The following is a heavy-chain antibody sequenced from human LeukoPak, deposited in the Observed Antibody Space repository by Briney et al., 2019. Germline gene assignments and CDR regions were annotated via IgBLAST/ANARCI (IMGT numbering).Heavy chain of an antibody. J-gene: IGHJ4*02. Sequence: GESLRLSCAASGFTFSSYAMHWVRQAPGKGLEWVAVISNDGSNKYYTDSVKGRFTISRDNSKNTLYLQMNSLRAEDTAVYYCARETYYFDYWGQGTLVTVSS. CDR1: GFTFSSYA. CDR3: ARETYYFDY. V-gene: IGHV3-30*10. CDR2: ISNDGSNK.